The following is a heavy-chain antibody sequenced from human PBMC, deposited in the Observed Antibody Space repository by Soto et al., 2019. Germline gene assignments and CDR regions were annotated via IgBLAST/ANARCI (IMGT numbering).Heavy chain of an antibody. V-gene: IGHV3-74*01. D-gene: IGHD2-2*01. CDR3: ASSVVPAAMHYYYGMDV. CDR2: INSGGSST. J-gene: IGHJ6*02. CDR1: GVTCSSYW. Sequence: PVGSLRLSCAASGVTCSSYWMHWVRQAPGKGLVWVSRINSGGSSTSYADSVKGRFTISRDNAKNTLYLQMNSLRAEDTAVYYCASSVVPAAMHYYYGMDVWGQGTTVTVSS.